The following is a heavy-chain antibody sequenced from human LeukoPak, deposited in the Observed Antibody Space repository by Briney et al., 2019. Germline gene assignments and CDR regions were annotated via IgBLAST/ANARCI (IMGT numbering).Heavy chain of an antibody. D-gene: IGHD3-3*01. Sequence: PGGSLRLSCAASGLTFSSYSMNWVRQAPGKGLEWVSSISSSSSYIYYADSVKGRFTISRDNAKNSLYLQMNSLRAEDTAVYYCARDGAYDFWSGYQPDYWGQGTLVTVSS. J-gene: IGHJ4*02. CDR1: GLTFSSYS. CDR2: ISSSSSYI. CDR3: ARDGAYDFWSGYQPDY. V-gene: IGHV3-21*01.